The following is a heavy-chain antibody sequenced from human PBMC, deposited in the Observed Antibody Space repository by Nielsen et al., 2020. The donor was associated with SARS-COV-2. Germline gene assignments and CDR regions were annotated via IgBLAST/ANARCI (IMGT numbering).Heavy chain of an antibody. D-gene: IGHD2-2*02. CDR1: GYAFTSYY. CDR3: AAASRIPDFDY. CDR2: INPSGGST. Sequence: ASVKVSCKASGYAFTSYYMHWVRQAPGQGLEWMGIINPSGGSTSYAQKFQGRVTMTRDTSTSTAYMELSSLRSEDTAVYYCAAASRIPDFDYWGQGTLVTVSS. J-gene: IGHJ4*02. V-gene: IGHV1-46*01.